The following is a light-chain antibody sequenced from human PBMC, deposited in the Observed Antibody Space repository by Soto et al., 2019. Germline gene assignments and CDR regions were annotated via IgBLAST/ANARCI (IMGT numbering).Light chain of an antibody. CDR2: DTS. CDR3: QQYGSSPIT. J-gene: IGKJ5*01. Sequence: EVVLTQSPATLSVSPGERATLSCRASQSVSIKLAWYQQKPGQAPRLLIYDTSTRATGIPARFSGSGSGTDFTLTISRLEPEDFAVYYCQQYGSSPITFGQGTRLEIK. CDR1: QSVSIK. V-gene: IGKV3-15*01.